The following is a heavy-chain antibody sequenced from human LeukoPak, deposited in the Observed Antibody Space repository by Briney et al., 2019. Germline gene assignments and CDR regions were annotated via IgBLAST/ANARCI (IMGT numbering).Heavy chain of an antibody. CDR1: GFTFSSYA. V-gene: IGHV3-23*01. J-gene: IGHJ5*02. CDR3: AKALDVPYDFWSGPYNWFDP. Sequence: GGSLRLSCAASGFTFSSYAMSWVRQAPGKGLEWVSAISGSGGSTYYADSVKGRFTISRDNSENTLYLQMNSLRAEDTAVYYCAKALDVPYDFWSGPYNWFDPWGQGTLVTVSS. CDR2: ISGSGGST. D-gene: IGHD3-3*01.